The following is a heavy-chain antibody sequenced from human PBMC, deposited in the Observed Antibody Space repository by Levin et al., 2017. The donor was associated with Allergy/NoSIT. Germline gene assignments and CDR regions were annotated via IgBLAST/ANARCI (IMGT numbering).Heavy chain of an antibody. CDR2: IYPGDSDT. V-gene: IGHV5-51*01. J-gene: IGHJ4*02. D-gene: IGHD6-19*01. CDR1: GYTFSRHW. CDR3: ARHGYSTAWDGGNGDH. Sequence: GESLKISCKGSGYTFSRHWIGWVRQMPGKGLEWMGIIYPGDSDTRYSPSFQGRVTISADKSISTAYLQWSSLKASDTAMYYCARHGYSTAWDGGNGDHWGQGTLVTVSS.